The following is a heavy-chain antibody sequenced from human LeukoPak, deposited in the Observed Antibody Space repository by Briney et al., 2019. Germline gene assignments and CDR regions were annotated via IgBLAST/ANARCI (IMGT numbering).Heavy chain of an antibody. CDR2: IYYSGST. CDR1: GGSISSSSYY. V-gene: IGHV4-39*01. Sequence: SETLSLTCTVSGGSISSSSYYWGWIRQPPGKGLEWIGSIYYSGSTYYNPSLKSRVTISVDTSKNQFSLKLSSVTAADTAVYYCARGKTAYYYDRSGFSEGAFDVWGQGAMVTVSS. J-gene: IGHJ3*01. CDR3: ARGKTAYYYDRSGFSEGAFDV. D-gene: IGHD3-22*01.